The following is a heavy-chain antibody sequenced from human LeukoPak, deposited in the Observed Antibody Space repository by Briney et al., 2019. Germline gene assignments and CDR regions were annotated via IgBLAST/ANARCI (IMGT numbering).Heavy chain of an antibody. D-gene: IGHD6-19*01. V-gene: IGHV3-23*01. Sequence: GGSLRLSCAASGFTFSSSAMSWVRQAPGKGLEWVSAISNNGGYTYYADSVQGRFTISRDNTKNALYLQMNSLRADDTAVYFCARDSTWLLDYWGQGALITVSS. J-gene: IGHJ4*02. CDR2: ISNNGGYT. CDR3: ARDSTWLLDY. CDR1: GFTFSSSA.